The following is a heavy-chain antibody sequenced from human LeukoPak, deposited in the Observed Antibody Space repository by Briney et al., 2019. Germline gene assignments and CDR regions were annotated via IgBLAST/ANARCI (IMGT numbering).Heavy chain of an antibody. CDR2: ISSNGGST. V-gene: IGHV3-64*01. CDR3: ARDRSSFTMIVPSVEFDP. J-gene: IGHJ5*02. D-gene: IGHD3-22*01. CDR1: GFTFSSYA. Sequence: GGSLRLSCAASGFTFSSYAMHWVRQAPGKGLEYVSAISSNGGSTYYANSVKGRFTISRDNSKNTLYLQMGSLRAEDMAVYYCARDRSSFTMIVPSVEFDPWGQGTLVTVSS.